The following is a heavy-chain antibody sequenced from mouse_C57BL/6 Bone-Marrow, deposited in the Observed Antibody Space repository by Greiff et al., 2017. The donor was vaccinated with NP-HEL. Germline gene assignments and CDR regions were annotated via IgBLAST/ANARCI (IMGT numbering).Heavy chain of an antibody. V-gene: IGHV1-81*01. CDR1: GYTFTSYG. Sequence: QVQLKESGAELARPGASVKLSCKASGYTFTSYGISWVKQRTGQGLEWIGEIYPRSGNTYYNEKFKGKATLTADKSSSTAYMELRSLTSEDSAVYFCARLIYYGSFYAMDDWGQGTSVTVSS. D-gene: IGHD1-1*01. CDR2: IYPRSGNT. CDR3: ARLIYYGSFYAMDD. J-gene: IGHJ4*01.